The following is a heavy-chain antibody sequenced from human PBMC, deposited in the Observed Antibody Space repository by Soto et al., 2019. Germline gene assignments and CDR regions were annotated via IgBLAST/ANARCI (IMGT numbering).Heavy chain of an antibody. CDR3: AKEIWHYYDSSGYYIDY. J-gene: IGHJ4*02. Sequence: QVQLVESGGGVVQPGRSLRLSCAASGFTFSSYGMHWVRQAPGKGLEWVAVISYDGSNKYYADSVKGRFTISRDNSKNTLYLQMNSLRAEDTAVYYCAKEIWHYYDSSGYYIDYWGQGTLVTVSS. V-gene: IGHV3-30*18. CDR1: GFTFSSYG. CDR2: ISYDGSNK. D-gene: IGHD3-22*01.